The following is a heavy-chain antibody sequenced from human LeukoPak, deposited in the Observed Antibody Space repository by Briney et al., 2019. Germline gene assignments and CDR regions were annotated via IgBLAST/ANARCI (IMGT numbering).Heavy chain of an antibody. CDR1: GGSISSGGYS. CDR2: IYHSGST. V-gene: IGHV4-30-2*01. Sequence: PSQTLSLTCAVSGGSISSGGYSWSWIRQPPGKGLEWIGYIYHSGSTYYNPSLKSRVTISVDRSKNQLSLKLSSVTAADTAVYYCVRVVAFGYTYSYYFDYWGQGALVTVSS. J-gene: IGHJ4*02. CDR3: VRVVAFGYTYSYYFDY. D-gene: IGHD4-11*01.